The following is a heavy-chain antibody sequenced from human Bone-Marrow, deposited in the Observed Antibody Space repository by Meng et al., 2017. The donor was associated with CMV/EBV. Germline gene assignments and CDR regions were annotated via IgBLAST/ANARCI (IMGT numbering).Heavy chain of an antibody. Sequence: GYVSSGSYYWSWIRQPPGKGLEWIGYIYYSGSTNYNPSLKSRVTISVDTSKNQFSLKLSSVTAADTAVYYCAREWVVPAARISWFDPWGQGTLVTVSS. CDR3: AREWVVPAARISWFDP. D-gene: IGHD2-2*01. CDR2: IYYSGST. J-gene: IGHJ5*02. CDR1: GYVSSGSYY. V-gene: IGHV4-61*01.